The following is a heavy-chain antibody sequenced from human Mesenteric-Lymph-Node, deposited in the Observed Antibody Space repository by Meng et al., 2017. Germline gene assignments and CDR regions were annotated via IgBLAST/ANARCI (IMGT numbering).Heavy chain of an antibody. V-gene: IGHV1-69*14. Sequence: QVEGGQYGVEVKKPGSSVKVTCKASGGTFSSYAINWVRQAPGQGLEWMGGIIPIFGTANYAQKFQGRVTITADKSTSTAYMELSSLRSEDTAVYYCVRDYTSGWSLFVYWGRGTLVTVSS. CDR2: IIPIFGTA. CDR3: VRDYTSGWSLFVY. CDR1: GGTFSSYA. J-gene: IGHJ4*02. D-gene: IGHD6-19*01.